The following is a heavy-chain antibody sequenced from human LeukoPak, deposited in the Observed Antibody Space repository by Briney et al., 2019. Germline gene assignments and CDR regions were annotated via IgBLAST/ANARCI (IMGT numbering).Heavy chain of an antibody. CDR3: VEDPLDN. Sequence: GGSLTLSCAASGFSFNIYAMIWVRQAPGKGLEWVSGISANGAKTYNGDNVKGRVIISRDNFKNTVYLHMNGLRAEDTAIYYCVEDPLDNWGQGTLVTVSS. CDR2: ISANGAKT. CDR1: GFSFNIYA. V-gene: IGHV3-23*01. J-gene: IGHJ4*02.